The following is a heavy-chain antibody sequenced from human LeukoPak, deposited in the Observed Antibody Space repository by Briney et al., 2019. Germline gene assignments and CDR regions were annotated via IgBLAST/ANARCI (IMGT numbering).Heavy chain of an antibody. Sequence: SETLSLTCTVSGGSISSGGYYWSWIRQHPGKGLEWIGYIYYSGSTYYNPSLKSRVTISVDTSKNQFSLRLSSVTAADTAVYYCARGVAAADKNFDYWGQGTLVTVSS. V-gene: IGHV4-31*03. CDR1: GGSISSGGYY. CDR2: IYYSGST. J-gene: IGHJ4*02. CDR3: ARGVAAADKNFDY. D-gene: IGHD6-13*01.